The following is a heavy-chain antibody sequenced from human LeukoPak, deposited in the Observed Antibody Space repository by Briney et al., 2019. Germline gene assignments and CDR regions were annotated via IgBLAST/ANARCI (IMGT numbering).Heavy chain of an antibody. J-gene: IGHJ6*02. Sequence: GGLRLSCAASGFTFSSYAMSWVRQAPGKGLEWVSAISGSGGSTYYADSVKGRFTISRDNSKNTLYLQMNSLRAEDTAVYYCAKGSSSWYYYYGMDVWGQGTTVTVSS. CDR3: AKGSSSWYYYYGMDV. V-gene: IGHV3-23*01. D-gene: IGHD6-13*01. CDR1: GFTFSSYA. CDR2: ISGSGGST.